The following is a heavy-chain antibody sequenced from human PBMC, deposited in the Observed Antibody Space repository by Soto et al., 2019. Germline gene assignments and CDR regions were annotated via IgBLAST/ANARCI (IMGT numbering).Heavy chain of an antibody. CDR2: IIPIFGTA. CDR1: GGTFSSYA. Sequence: GASVKVSCKASGGTFSSYAISWVRQAPGQGLEWMGGIIPIFGTANYAQKFQGRVTITADESTSTAYMELSSLRSEETAVYYCAGIFRDGFNPLSFGNWGQGTMVTVSS. V-gene: IGHV1-69*13. J-gene: IGHJ3*01. CDR3: AGIFRDGFNPLSFGN. D-gene: IGHD3-16*02.